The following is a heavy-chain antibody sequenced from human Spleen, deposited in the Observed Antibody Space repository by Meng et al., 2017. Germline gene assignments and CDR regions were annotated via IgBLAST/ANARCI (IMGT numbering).Heavy chain of an antibody. D-gene: IGHD4-11*01. Sequence: QVKLQRWVSGLLKPSETLSLTCVVSGGSFIDYYWSWIRQPPGKGLEWIGEINHSGSTNYNPSLESRATISVDTSQNNLSLKLSSVTAADSAVYYCARGPTTMAHDFDYWGQGTLVTVSS. CDR2: INHSGST. J-gene: IGHJ4*02. V-gene: IGHV4-34*01. CDR3: ARGPTTMAHDFDY. CDR1: GGSFIDYY.